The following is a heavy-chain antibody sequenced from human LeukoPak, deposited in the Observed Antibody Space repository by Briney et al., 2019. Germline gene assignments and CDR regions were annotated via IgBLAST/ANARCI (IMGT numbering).Heavy chain of an antibody. D-gene: IGHD1-26*01. J-gene: IGHJ6*02. CDR3: ARHQHAGREHYYGIDV. CDR1: GGSIGLYY. Sequence: SETLSLTCTVSGGSIGLYYWAWIRQPPGKGLEWIGYVFHTGSTNYNPSLKSRLTISVDTSRNQFSLRLSSVTAADTAVYYCARHQHAGREHYYGIDVWGQGTTVSVSS. V-gene: IGHV4-59*08. CDR2: VFHTGST.